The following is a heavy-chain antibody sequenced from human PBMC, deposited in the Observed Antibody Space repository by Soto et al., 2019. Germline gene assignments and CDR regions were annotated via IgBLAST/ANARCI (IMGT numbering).Heavy chain of an antibody. CDR3: ARATSGWYKDAFDI. Sequence: QVQLVESGGGVVQPGRSLRLSCAASGFTFSSYAMHWVRQAPDKGLEWVAVISYDGSNKYYADSVKGRFTISRDNSQNTLYLQMNSLRAEDTAVYYCARATSGWYKDAFDIWGQGTMVTVSS. CDR1: GFTFSSYA. CDR2: ISYDGSNK. V-gene: IGHV3-30-3*01. J-gene: IGHJ3*02. D-gene: IGHD6-19*01.